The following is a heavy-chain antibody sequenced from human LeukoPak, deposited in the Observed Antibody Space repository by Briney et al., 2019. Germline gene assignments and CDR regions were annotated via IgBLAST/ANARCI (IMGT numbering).Heavy chain of an antibody. Sequence: PTGGSLRLSCAASGFTFSSYEMNWVRQAPGKGLEWVSYISSSGSTIYYADSVKGRFTISRDNAKNSLYLQMNSLRAEDTAVYYCARDWRSGAVVVVAASYYYYGMDVWGQGTTVTVSS. V-gene: IGHV3-48*03. J-gene: IGHJ6*02. CDR1: GFTFSSYE. D-gene: IGHD2-15*01. CDR3: ARDWRSGAVVVVAASYYYYGMDV. CDR2: ISSSGSTI.